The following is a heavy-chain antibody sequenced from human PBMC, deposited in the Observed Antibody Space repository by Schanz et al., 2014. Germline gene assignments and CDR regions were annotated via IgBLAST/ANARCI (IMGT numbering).Heavy chain of an antibody. J-gene: IGHJ4*02. V-gene: IGHV1-46*03. Sequence: QVLLVQSGAEVKQPGASVKVSCKASGYTFTTYYMLWVRQAPGQGLEWMGIINPSGGSTRYGQKCQGRITVTTDTSTSTVYLELSSLRSDDTAVYYCGRGFSRSYIDFWGQGTLITVSS. CDR1: GYTFTTYY. CDR3: GRGFSRSYIDF. CDR2: INPSGGST. D-gene: IGHD6-6*01.